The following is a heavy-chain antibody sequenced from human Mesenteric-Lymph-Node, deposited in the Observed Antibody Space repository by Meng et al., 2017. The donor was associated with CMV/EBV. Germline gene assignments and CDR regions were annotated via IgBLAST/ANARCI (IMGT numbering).Heavy chain of an antibody. CDR1: GYTFTSYG. Sequence: ASVKVSCKASGYTFTSYGISWVRQAPGQGLEWMGWISAYNGNTNYAQKLQGRVTMTTDTSTSTAYMELSSLRSEDTAVYYCARAINCGGDCYGVDWFDPWGQGTLVTVSS. J-gene: IGHJ5*02. D-gene: IGHD2-21*01. CDR2: ISAYNGNT. V-gene: IGHV1-18*01. CDR3: ARAINCGGDCYGVDWFDP.